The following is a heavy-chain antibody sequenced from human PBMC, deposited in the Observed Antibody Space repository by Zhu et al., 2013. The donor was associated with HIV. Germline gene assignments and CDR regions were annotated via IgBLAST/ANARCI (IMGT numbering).Heavy chain of an antibody. Sequence: QVQLVQSGDEMKMPGASVKVSCKASGYTFTDYYMHWVRQAPGQGLEWIGWMSAVNGNTNYAQKFQGRVTMTRDTSTHTAHMELRSLRFDDTGIYYCAREERALDVWGQGTMVTVFS. CDR1: GYTFTDYY. CDR3: AREERALDV. V-gene: IGHV1-2*02. J-gene: IGHJ3*01. CDR2: MSAVNGNT.